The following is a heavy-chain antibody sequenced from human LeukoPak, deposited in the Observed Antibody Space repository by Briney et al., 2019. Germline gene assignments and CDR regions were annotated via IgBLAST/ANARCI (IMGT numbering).Heavy chain of an antibody. J-gene: IGHJ6*03. Sequence: GESLKISCKGSGYSFTSYWIGWVRQLPGKGLEWMGIIYPADSETRYSPSFQGQVTISADKSISTAYLQWSSLKASDTAIYYCARLRAFFWFGDMDVWGKGTTVTISS. V-gene: IGHV5-51*01. CDR2: IYPADSET. CDR1: GYSFTSYW. D-gene: IGHD3-10*01. CDR3: ARLRAFFWFGDMDV.